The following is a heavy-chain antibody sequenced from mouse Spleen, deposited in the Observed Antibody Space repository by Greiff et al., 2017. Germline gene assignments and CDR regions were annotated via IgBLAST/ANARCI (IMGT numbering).Heavy chain of an antibody. Sequence: QVQLQQPGAELVMPGASVKLSCKASGYTFTSYWMHWVKQRPGQGLEWIGEIDPSDSYTNYNQKFKGKATLTVDKSSSTAYMQLSSLTSEDSAVYYCTRGAYYRYYFDYWGQGTTLTVSS. CDR3: TRGAYYRYYFDY. V-gene: IGHV1-69*01. J-gene: IGHJ2*01. D-gene: IGHD2-14*01. CDR2: IDPSDSYT. CDR1: GYTFTSYW.